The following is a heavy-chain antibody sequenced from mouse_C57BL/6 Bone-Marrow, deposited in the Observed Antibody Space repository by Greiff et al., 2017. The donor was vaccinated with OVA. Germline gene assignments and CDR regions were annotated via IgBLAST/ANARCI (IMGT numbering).Heavy chain of an antibody. Sequence: EVKLQESGPGLVKPSQSLSLTCSVTGYSITSGYYWNWIRQFPGNKLEWMGYISYDGSNNYNPSLKNRISITRDTSKNQFCLKLNSVTTEDTATYYGARGGYYAMDYWGQGTSVTVSS. CDR2: ISYDGSN. J-gene: IGHJ4*01. CDR3: ARGGYYAMDY. V-gene: IGHV3-6*01. CDR1: GYSITSGYY.